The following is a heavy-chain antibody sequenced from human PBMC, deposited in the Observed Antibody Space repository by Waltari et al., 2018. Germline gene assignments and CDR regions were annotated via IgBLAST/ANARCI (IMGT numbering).Heavy chain of an antibody. CDR1: GVSTPRNRPY. Sequence: QLQLQESGPRLVRPSETLSLICRVSGVSTPRNRPYWAWIRQAPGQGLEWIGTVSYSGTTYISPSLKSRVSVSRDTSKNQVSLILGSVTAADMAVYYCATYIGASVGTAAFDVWGQGTMVTVSS. J-gene: IGHJ3*01. D-gene: IGHD5-12*01. CDR3: ATYIGASVGTAAFDV. CDR2: VSYSGTT. V-gene: IGHV4-39*01.